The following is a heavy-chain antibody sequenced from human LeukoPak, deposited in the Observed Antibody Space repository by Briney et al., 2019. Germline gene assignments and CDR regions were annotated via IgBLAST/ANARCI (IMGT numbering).Heavy chain of an antibody. CDR1: GFTFGDYA. CDR2: IRSKAYGGTT. CDR3: TTYYYDSSGYRPYFDY. V-gene: IGHV3-49*03. Sequence: GRSLRLSCTASGFTFGDYAMSWFRQAPGKGLEWVGFIRSKAYGGTTEYAASVKGRFTISRDDSKSIAYLQMNSLETEDTAVYYCTTYYYDSSGYRPYFDYWGQGTLVTVSS. D-gene: IGHD3-22*01. J-gene: IGHJ4*02.